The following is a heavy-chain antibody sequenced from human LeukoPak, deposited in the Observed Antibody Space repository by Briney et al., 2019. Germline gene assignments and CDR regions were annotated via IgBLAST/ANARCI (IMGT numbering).Heavy chain of an antibody. D-gene: IGHD6-13*01. J-gene: IGHJ5*02. CDR3: ARGGSSASVWFDG. CDR1: GGPINSYF. CDR2: IYYTGST. Sequence: SETLSLTCIVSGGPINSYFWTWIRQPPGKGLQWIGYIYYTGSTNYNPSLKSRVTISLDKSQNQCSLSLRSVTAADAAVYGCARGGSSASVWFDGWGPGTLVTVSS. V-gene: IGHV4-59*01.